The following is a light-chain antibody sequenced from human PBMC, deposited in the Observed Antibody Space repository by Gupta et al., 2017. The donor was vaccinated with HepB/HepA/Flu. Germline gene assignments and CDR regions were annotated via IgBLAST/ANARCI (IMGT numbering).Light chain of an antibody. V-gene: IGKV1-5*03. CDR2: QTS. Sequence: DIRVIQSPSTLSTSVGERVTITCRASEDIKTFLAWYKQQPGKAPKLLIYQTSNLQSGVPSRFRGSGYGTEFTLTISSRQPDDSAPYYCQQYEKFSRTTFGGGTKVEI. CDR1: EDIKTF. J-gene: IGKJ4*01. CDR3: QQYEKFSRTT.